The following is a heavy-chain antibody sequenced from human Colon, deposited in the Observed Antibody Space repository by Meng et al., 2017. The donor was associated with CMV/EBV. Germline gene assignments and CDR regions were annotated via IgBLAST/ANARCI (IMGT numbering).Heavy chain of an antibody. CDR3: ARGRNGWLLPLDS. D-gene: IGHD3-3*01. J-gene: IGHJ4*02. CDR1: GGSFNAYY. V-gene: IGHV4-34*01. Sequence: QGQLQQWGAGPLTPSATPSLTCAISGGSFNAYYLTWIRQSPGKGLEWIGELKHSGSTNYNPSLKSRVTISIDTSKRHFSLRLTSVTAADTAVYYCARGRNGWLLPLDSWGQGTLVTVSS. CDR2: LKHSGST.